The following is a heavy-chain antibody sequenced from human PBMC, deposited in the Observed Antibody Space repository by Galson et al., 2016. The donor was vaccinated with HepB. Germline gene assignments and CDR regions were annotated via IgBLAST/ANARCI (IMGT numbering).Heavy chain of an antibody. Sequence: SLRLSCAASGFTFSTYAMSWVRQAPGKGLEWVSLISGSGSSTFYADSVKGRFTISRDNSKNTLYLQTNSLRAEDTAVYYCAKRYCSGGSCYHVDHWGQGTLVTVAS. CDR3: AKRYCSGGSCYHVDH. V-gene: IGHV3-23*01. CDR1: GFTFSTYA. D-gene: IGHD2-15*01. J-gene: IGHJ5*02. CDR2: ISGSGSST.